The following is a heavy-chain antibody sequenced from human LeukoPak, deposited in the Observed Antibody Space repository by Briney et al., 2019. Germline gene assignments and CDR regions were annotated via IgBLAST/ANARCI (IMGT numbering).Heavy chain of an antibody. CDR2: IYPGDSDT. D-gene: IGHD3-22*01. V-gene: IGHV5-51*01. J-gene: IGHJ4*02. Sequence: GESLKISCKGSGYIFTSYWIGWVRQMPGKGLEWMWIIYPGDSDTRYSPSFQGQVTTSADKSISTAYLQWSSLEAADTAMYYCAGADSSGYYGIDYWGQGTLVTVSS. CDR1: GYIFTSYW. CDR3: AGADSSGYYGIDY.